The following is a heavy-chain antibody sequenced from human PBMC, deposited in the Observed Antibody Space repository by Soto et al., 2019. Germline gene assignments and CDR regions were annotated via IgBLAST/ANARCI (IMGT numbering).Heavy chain of an antibody. J-gene: IGHJ5*02. D-gene: IGHD5-12*01. CDR1: GFTFSDHY. CDR3: CRASSCDDLGLDL. CDR2: PRNKGNSYTT. Sequence: EVQLVESGGDLVQPGGSLRLSCVASGFTFSDHYMDWVRQAPGKGLEWVGHPRNKGNSYTTEYATSVKGRFTISRDDSKNSMYLQMNSLTIEDTAVYYCCRASSCDDLGLDLWGQGTLVTFSS. V-gene: IGHV3-72*01.